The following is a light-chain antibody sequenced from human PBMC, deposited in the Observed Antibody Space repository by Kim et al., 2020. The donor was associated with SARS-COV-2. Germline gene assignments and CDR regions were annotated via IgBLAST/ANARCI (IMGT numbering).Light chain of an antibody. CDR3: QQYNNWPFT. CDR1: QSVSSN. J-gene: IGKJ3*01. V-gene: IGKV3-15*01. Sequence: VSPCERSTLSCRASQSVSSNLAWYQQKPGQAPRLLIYGASTRATGIPARFSGSGSGTEFTLTISSLQSEDFAVYYCQQYNNWPFTFGPGTKVDIK. CDR2: GAS.